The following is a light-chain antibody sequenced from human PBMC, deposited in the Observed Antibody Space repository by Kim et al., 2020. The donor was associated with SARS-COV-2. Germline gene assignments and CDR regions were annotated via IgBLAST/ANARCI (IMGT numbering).Light chain of an antibody. CDR2: EGS. CDR1: SSDVGSYNL. Sequence: SITISCTGTSSDVGSYNLVSWYQQHPGKAPNLMIYEGSKRSSGVSNRFSGSKSGNTASLTISGLQAEDEADYYCCSYAGSSTPRVFGGGTQLTVL. V-gene: IGLV2-23*01. J-gene: IGLJ3*02. CDR3: CSYAGSSTPRV.